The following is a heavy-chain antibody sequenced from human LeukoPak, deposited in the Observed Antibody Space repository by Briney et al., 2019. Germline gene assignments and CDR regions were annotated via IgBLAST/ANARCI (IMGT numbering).Heavy chain of an antibody. V-gene: IGHV4-39*01. CDR3: ARLTAYDILTLYYFDY. D-gene: IGHD3-9*01. CDR2: IYYSGST. Sequence: PSETLSLTCTVSGGSISSSSYYWGWIRQPPGKGLEWIGSIYYSGSTYYNPSLKSRVTTSGEKPKNQFSLKLCSVTAADTAVYYCARLTAYDILTLYYFDYWGQGTLVTVSS. J-gene: IGHJ4*02. CDR1: GGSISSSSYY.